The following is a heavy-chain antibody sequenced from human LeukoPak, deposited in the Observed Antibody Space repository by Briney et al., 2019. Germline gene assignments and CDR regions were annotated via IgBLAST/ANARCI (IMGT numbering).Heavy chain of an antibody. V-gene: IGHV1-18*01. D-gene: IGHD4-23*01. CDR2: ISAYNGNT. J-gene: IGHJ4*02. CDR1: GYTFTSYG. Sequence: ASVKVSCKASGYTFTSYGISWVRQAPGQGLEWMGWISAYNGNTNYAQKLQGRVTMTTDTSTSTAYMELRSLRSDDTAVYYCASGRILRGTVVTHYFDYWGQGALVTVSS. CDR3: ASGRILRGTVVTHYFDY.